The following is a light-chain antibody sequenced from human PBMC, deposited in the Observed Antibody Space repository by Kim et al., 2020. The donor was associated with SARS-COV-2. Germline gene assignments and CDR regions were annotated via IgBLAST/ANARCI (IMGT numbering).Light chain of an antibody. V-gene: IGKV1-13*02. J-gene: IGKJ1*01. CDR1: QGISSA. CDR2: GAS. Sequence: SASVGDRVSITCRASQGISSALAWYQQKPGKAPKLLIYGASSLESAVPSRFSGSGSGTEFTLTISSLQPDDGATYYCQQYSIYCTFGQGTKVDIK. CDR3: QQYSIYCT.